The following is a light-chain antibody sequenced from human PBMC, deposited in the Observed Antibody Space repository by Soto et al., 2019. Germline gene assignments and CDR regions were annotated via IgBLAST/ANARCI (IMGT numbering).Light chain of an antibody. Sequence: EIMMTQSPATVSVSPGERATLSCRASQSIRTNVAWYQQKPGQALRLLIYDASTRATGLSSRFSGSESGTEFTHTISSLQSEDVAIYYCQQYNDWPPLTFGGGTRLEI. CDR3: QQYNDWPPLT. J-gene: IGKJ4*01. CDR2: DAS. V-gene: IGKV3-15*01. CDR1: QSIRTN.